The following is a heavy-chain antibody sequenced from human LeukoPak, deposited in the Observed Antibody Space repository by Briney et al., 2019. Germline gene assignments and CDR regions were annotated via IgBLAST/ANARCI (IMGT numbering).Heavy chain of an antibody. D-gene: IGHD1-26*01. CDR1: GFSFSSYA. V-gene: IGHV3-23*01. Sequence: GGSLRLSCEASGFSFSSYAMSWVRQAPGKGLEWVSGISGSGGTTYYTDSVKGRFTFSRDNSKNTVYLQMNSLRAEDTAVYHCAKDLRYSGSYSAYDAFDIWGQGTMVTVSS. CDR3: AKDLRYSGSYSAYDAFDI. J-gene: IGHJ3*02. CDR2: ISGSGGTT.